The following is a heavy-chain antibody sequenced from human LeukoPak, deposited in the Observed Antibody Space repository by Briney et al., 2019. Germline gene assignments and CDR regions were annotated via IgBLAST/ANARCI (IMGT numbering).Heavy chain of an antibody. D-gene: IGHD3-3*01. CDR3: ARASITIFGVVMTYNWFDP. CDR1: GYTFTSYD. V-gene: IGHV1-8*01. CDR2: MNPNSGNT. Sequence: ASVKVSCKASGYTFTSYDINWVRQATGQGLEWMGWMNPNSGNTGYAQKFQGRVTMTRNTSISTAYMELSSLRSEDTAVYYCARASITIFGVVMTYNWFDPWGQGTVVTVSS. J-gene: IGHJ5*02.